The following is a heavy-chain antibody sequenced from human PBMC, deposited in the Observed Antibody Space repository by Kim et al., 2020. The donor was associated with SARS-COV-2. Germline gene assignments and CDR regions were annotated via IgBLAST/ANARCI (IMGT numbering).Heavy chain of an antibody. CDR1: GGSISSSSYY. D-gene: IGHD3-3*01. J-gene: IGHJ5*02. CDR2: IYYSGST. Sequence: SETLSLTCTVSGGSISSSSYYWGWIRQPPGKGLEWIGSIYYSGSTYYNPSLKSRVTISVDTSKNQFSLKLSSVTAADTAVYYCARHVRDYDFWSGYPKNNWFDPWGQVPLVTVPS. V-gene: IGHV4-39*01. CDR3: ARHVRDYDFWSGYPKNNWFDP.